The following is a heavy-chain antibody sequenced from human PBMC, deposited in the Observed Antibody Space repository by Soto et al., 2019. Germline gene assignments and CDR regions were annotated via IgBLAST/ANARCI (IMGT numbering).Heavy chain of an antibody. D-gene: IGHD3-3*01. CDR1: GFTFSSYW. CDR3: ASERFLEWLLSSWFDP. Sequence: GGSLRLSCAASGFTFSSYWMSWVRQAPGKGLEWVANIKQDGSEKYYVDSVKGRFTISRDNAKNSLYLQMNSLRAEDTAVYYCASERFLEWLLSSWFDPWGQGTLVTVSS. V-gene: IGHV3-7*05. J-gene: IGHJ5*02. CDR2: IKQDGSEK.